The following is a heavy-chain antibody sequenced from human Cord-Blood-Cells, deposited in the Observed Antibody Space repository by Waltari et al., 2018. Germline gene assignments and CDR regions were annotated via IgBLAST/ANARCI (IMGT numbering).Heavy chain of an antibody. J-gene: IGHJ4*02. CDR1: GGTFSSYA. CDR3: AREGVGSSWYDY. CDR2: ISHNFGTT. V-gene: IGHV1-69*01. Sequence: QVQLVQSGAEVKKPGSSVKVSCKASGGTFSSYAISWVRQAPGQGREWVGGISHNFGTTNYEQEFQGRVTMTADESTSTAYMELSSLRSEDTAVYYWAREGVGSSWYDYWGQGTLVTVSS. D-gene: IGHD6-13*01.